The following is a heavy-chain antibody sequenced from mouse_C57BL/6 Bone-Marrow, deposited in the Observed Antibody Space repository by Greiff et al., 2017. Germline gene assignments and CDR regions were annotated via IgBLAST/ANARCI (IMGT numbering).Heavy chain of an antibody. CDR2: IDPENGDT. Sequence: VQLQQSGAELVRPGASVKLSCTASGFNIKDDYMHWVKQRPEQGLEWIGWIDPENGDTEYASKFQGKATITADTSSNTAYLQISSLTSEDTAVYYCKTYSPYAMDYWGQGTSVTVSS. V-gene: IGHV14-4*01. J-gene: IGHJ4*01. D-gene: IGHD2-12*01. CDR3: KTYSPYAMDY. CDR1: GFNIKDDY.